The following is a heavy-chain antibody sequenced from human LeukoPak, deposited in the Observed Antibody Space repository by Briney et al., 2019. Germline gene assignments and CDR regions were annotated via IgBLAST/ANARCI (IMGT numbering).Heavy chain of an antibody. Sequence: SETLSLTCTVSGGSISSYYWRWIRQPPGKGLEWIGYIYYSGSTNYNPSLKSRVTISVDTSKNQFSLKLSSVTAADTAVYYCARSAGFGELLFDYWGQGTLVTVSS. CDR1: GGSISSYY. J-gene: IGHJ4*02. CDR2: IYYSGST. CDR3: ARSAGFGELLFDY. D-gene: IGHD3-10*01. V-gene: IGHV4-59*01.